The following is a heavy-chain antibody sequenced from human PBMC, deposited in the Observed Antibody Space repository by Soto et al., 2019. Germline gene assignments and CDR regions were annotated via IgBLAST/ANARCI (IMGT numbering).Heavy chain of an antibody. D-gene: IGHD5-12*01. V-gene: IGHV3-53*01. CDR1: GFSVTANY. J-gene: IGHJ4*02. CDR2: IYSGGRT. Sequence: EVQVVESGGGLIQPGGSLRLSCEVSGFSVTANYMSWVRQAPGKGLEWVSVIYSGGRTYYIDSVKGRFSISREISKSTLELQMNRLRAEDTAVDYCHGYGYWGQGSPVTVS. CDR3: HGYGY.